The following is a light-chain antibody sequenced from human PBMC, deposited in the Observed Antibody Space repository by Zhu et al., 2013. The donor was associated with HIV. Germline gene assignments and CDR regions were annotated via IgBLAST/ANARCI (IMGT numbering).Light chain of an antibody. J-gene: IGLJ3*02. CDR1: NSNIGSNA. Sequence: QSVLTQPPSASGTPGQRVIISCSGGNSNIGSNAVNWYQKFPGTAPKLLIYYDHQRPSGVPDRFSGSKSGTSASLAISGLRSEDEADYYCATWDDSLSGWVFGGGTKLTVL. CDR2: YDH. CDR3: ATWDDSLSGWV. V-gene: IGLV1-47*02.